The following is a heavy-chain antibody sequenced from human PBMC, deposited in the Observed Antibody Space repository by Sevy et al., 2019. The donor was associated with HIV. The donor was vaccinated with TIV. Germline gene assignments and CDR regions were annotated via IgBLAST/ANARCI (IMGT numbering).Heavy chain of an antibody. V-gene: IGHV1-69*13. CDR3: ANGDSYSERHYAMDV. CDR1: GGNFRSYA. CDR2: IIPIFNTP. Sequence: ASVKVSCKTSGGNFRSYAITWVRQAPGQGLEWMGGIIPIFNTPNYAREFQDRVTITADESTSTAYMELSSLTFEDTAVYYCANGDSYSERHYAMDVWGQGTTVTVSS. J-gene: IGHJ6*02. D-gene: IGHD3-10*01.